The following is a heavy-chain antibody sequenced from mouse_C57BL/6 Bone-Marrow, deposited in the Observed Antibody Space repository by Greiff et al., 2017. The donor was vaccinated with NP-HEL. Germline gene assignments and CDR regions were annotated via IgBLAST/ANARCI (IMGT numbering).Heavy chain of an antibody. D-gene: IGHD1-1*01. CDR3: ARDYYGTLYAMDY. V-gene: IGHV14-3*01. CDR1: GFNIKNTY. J-gene: IGHJ4*01. CDR2: IDPANGNT. Sequence: EVQRVESVAELVRPGASVKLSCTASGFNIKNTYMHWVKQRPEQGLEWIGRIDPANGNTKYAPKFQGKATITADTSSNTAYLQLSSLTSEDTAIYYCARDYYGTLYAMDYWGQGTSVTVSS.